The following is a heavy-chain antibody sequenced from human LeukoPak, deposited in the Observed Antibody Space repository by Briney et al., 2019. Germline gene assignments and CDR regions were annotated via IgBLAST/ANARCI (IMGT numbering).Heavy chain of an antibody. V-gene: IGHV1-3*01. CDR1: GYTFTSYA. Sequence: ASVKVSCKASGYTFTSYAMHWVRQAPGQRLEWIGWINAGNGNTKYSQKFQGRVTITRDTSASTAYMELSSLRSEDTAVYYCAREPWSGYSYYFDYWGQGTLVTVSS. D-gene: IGHD3-3*01. J-gene: IGHJ4*02. CDR2: INAGNGNT. CDR3: AREPWSGYSYYFDY.